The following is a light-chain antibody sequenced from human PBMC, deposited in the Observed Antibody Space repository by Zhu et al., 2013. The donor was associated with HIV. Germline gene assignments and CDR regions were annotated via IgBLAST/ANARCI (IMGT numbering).Light chain of an antibody. Sequence: EIVLTQSPATLSLSPGERATLSCRASQSVGANLAWYQQKPGQPPRLLIHGASTRASGISARFSGSGSGTEFALSISDLQSADSAVYYCQQYNTWPRGTFGQGTNVEI. CDR1: QSVGAN. CDR2: GAS. J-gene: IGKJ1*01. V-gene: IGKV3-15*01. CDR3: QQYNTWPRGT.